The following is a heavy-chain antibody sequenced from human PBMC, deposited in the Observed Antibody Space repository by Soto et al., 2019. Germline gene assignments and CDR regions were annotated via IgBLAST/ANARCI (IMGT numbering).Heavy chain of an antibody. J-gene: IGHJ4*02. Sequence: GGSLRLSCAASGFTFSSYAMSWVRQAPGKGLEWVSAISGSGGSTYYADSVKGRFTISRDNSKNTLYLQMNSLRAEDTDVYYCAKQRRYYDSSGYYYDYWGQGTLVTVSS. V-gene: IGHV3-23*01. CDR2: ISGSGGST. D-gene: IGHD3-22*01. CDR3: AKQRRYYDSSGYYYDY. CDR1: GFTFSSYA.